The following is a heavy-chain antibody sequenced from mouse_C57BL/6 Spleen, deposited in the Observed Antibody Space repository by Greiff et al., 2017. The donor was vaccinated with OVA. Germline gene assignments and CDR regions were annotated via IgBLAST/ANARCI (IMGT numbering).Heavy chain of an antibody. Sequence: EVHLVESGGGLVKPGGSLKLSCAASGFTFNSYAMSWVRQTPEKRLEWVATISDVGGYTYYPYNVKGRFPISRDNAKNNLYLQRRQLKNEDTAMYYCARGYDDYAMDYWGQGTSVTVSS. J-gene: IGHJ4*01. CDR2: ISDVGGYT. CDR3: ARGYDDYAMDY. CDR1: GFTFNSYA. D-gene: IGHD2-14*01. V-gene: IGHV5-4*01.